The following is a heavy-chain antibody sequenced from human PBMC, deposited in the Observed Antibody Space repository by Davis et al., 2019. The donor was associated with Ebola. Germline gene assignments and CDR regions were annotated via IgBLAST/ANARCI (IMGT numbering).Heavy chain of an antibody. Sequence: PGGSLRLSCAASGFTFSNYAMSWVRQAPGKGLEWVSAISGSGGSTYYADSVKGRFTISRDNAKNSLYLQMKSLSAEDTAVYYCARELVVYAMGYYYYYGMDVWGQGTTVTVSS. CDR2: ISGSGGST. CDR1: GFTFSNYA. CDR3: ARELVVYAMGYYYYYGMDV. V-gene: IGHV3-23*01. D-gene: IGHD2-8*02. J-gene: IGHJ6*02.